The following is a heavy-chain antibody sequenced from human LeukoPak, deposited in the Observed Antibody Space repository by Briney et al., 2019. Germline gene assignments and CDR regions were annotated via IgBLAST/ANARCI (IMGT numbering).Heavy chain of an antibody. J-gene: IGHJ5*02. Sequence: HTGGSLRLSCAASGFTLSSYAMHWVRQAPGKGLEWVAVISYDGSNKYYADSVKGRFTISRDNSKNTLYLQMNSLRAEDTAVYYCARGYCSGGSCYAARWWFDPWGQGTLVTVSS. V-gene: IGHV3-30-3*01. D-gene: IGHD2-15*01. CDR1: GFTLSSYA. CDR3: ARGYCSGGSCYAARWWFDP. CDR2: ISYDGSNK.